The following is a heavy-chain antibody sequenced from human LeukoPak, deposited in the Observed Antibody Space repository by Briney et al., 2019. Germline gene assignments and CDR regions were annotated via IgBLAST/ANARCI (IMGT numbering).Heavy chain of an antibody. CDR3: VRDSDYQRNSGGLYAHYDALDI. CDR2: IKAEGSVK. V-gene: IGHV3-7*01. Sequence: GGSLTLSCAASAFTFSTFWMSWVRQAPGKGVDWVAHIKAEGSVKHYVDSVEGRFSISRDNARSSLYLQMNSLRAEDTAVYYCVRDSDYQRNSGGLYAHYDALDIWGHGTMVTVSS. J-gene: IGHJ3*02. D-gene: IGHD2-21*01. CDR1: AFTFSTFW.